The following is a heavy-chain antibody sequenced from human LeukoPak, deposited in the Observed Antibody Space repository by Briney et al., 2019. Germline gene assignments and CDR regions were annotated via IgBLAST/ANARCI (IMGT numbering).Heavy chain of an antibody. CDR2: ISSSSSYI. CDR1: GLTFSRYS. V-gene: IGHV3-21*01. D-gene: IGHD3-3*01. CDR3: ARDRSRSGPDAFDI. Sequence: PGGSLRLSCAASGLTFSRYSMNWVRQAPGKGLEWVSSISSSSSYIYYADSVKGRFTISRDNAKNSLYLQMNSLRAENTAVYYCARDRSRSGPDAFDIWGQGTMVTVSS. J-gene: IGHJ3*02.